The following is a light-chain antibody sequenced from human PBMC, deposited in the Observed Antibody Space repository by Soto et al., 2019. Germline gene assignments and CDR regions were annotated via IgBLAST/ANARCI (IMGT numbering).Light chain of an antibody. CDR1: SSDVGAYIY. J-gene: IGLJ3*02. CDR2: EVN. V-gene: IGLV2-14*03. Sequence: QSVLTQPASVSGSPGQSITISCGGTSSDVGAYIYVSWYQQFPGKAPKLILYEVNNRPSGVSNRFSCSKSDTTASLTNSGLQPEDEADYYCSAYSDIGTKVFGTRTKLTLL. CDR3: SAYSDIGTKV.